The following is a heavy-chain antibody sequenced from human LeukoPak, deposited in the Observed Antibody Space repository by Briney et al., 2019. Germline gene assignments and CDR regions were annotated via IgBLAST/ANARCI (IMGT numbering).Heavy chain of an antibody. CDR1: GFTFSSYG. V-gene: IGHV3-33*01. J-gene: IGHJ6*02. CDR2: IWYDGSNK. CDR3: ARGRRGIAAARGYYYYGMDV. D-gene: IGHD6-13*01. Sequence: GGSLRLSCAASGFTFSSYGMHWVRQAPGKGLEGVAVIWYDGSNKYYADSVKGRFTISRDNSKNTLYLQMNSLRAEDTAVYYCARGRRGIAAARGYYYYGMDVWGQGTTVTVSS.